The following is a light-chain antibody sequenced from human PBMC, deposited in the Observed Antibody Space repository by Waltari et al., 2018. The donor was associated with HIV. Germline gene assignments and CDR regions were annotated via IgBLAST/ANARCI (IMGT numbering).Light chain of an antibody. CDR1: PSFNNR. Sequence: DIQVTQSPCTLSSSLGDRVPITCRASPSFNNRLAWYQQKPGKAPKLLIYGASTLESGVPSRFSGSGSGTQFTLTISSLQPDDFATYYCQQYNSYSNTFGHGTKVDIK. J-gene: IGKJ3*01. CDR2: GAS. CDR3: QQYNSYSNT. V-gene: IGKV1-5*03.